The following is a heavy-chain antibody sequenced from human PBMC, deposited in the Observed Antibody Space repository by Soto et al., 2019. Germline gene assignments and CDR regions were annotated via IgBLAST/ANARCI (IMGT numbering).Heavy chain of an antibody. Sequence: QVQLVQSGAEVKKPGSSVKVSCKASGGTFSSYAISWLRQAPGQGLEWMGGIIPIFGTANYAQKFQGRVTITADESRSTAYMELSSLRSEDTAVYYCARANSNYVGYYGMDVWGQGTTVTVSS. D-gene: IGHD4-4*01. CDR1: GGTFSSYA. CDR2: IIPIFGTA. V-gene: IGHV1-69*01. CDR3: ARANSNYVGYYGMDV. J-gene: IGHJ6*02.